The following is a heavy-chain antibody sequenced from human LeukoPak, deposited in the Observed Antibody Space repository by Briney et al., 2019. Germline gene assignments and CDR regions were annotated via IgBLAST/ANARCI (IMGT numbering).Heavy chain of an antibody. V-gene: IGHV3-9*01. Sequence: GGSLRLSCAASGFTFDYYAMHWVRQAPGKGLEWVSGISWNSGSIGYADSVKDRFTISRDNAKNSLYLQMNSLRAEDTALYYCAKSKFSITMIVVAIDYWGQGTLVTVSS. CDR3: AKSKFSITMIVVAIDY. D-gene: IGHD3-22*01. CDR1: GFTFDYYA. CDR2: ISWNSGSI. J-gene: IGHJ4*02.